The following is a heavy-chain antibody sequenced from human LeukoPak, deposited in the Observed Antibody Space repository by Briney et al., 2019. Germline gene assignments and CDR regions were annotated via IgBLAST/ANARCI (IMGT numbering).Heavy chain of an antibody. V-gene: IGHV4-34*01. CDR3: ARGYSYYYDSSGYYDVFVY. CDR2: INHSGST. D-gene: IGHD3-22*01. Sequence: SETLSLTCAVYGGSFSGYYWSWIRQPPGKGLEWIGEINHSGSTNYNPSLKSRVTISVDTSKNQFSLKLSSVTAADTAVYYCARGYSYYYDSSGYYDVFVYWGQGTLVTVSS. CDR1: GGSFSGYY. J-gene: IGHJ4*02.